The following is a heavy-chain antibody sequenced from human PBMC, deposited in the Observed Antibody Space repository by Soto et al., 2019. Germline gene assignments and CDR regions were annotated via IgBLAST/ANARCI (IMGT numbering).Heavy chain of an antibody. D-gene: IGHD4-4*01. J-gene: IGHJ4*02. Sequence: EVQLVESGGGLVQPGVSLRLSCAASGFTFSSYWMHWIRQAPGKGLVWVSRVSSDGSSTVYATSVKGRLTISRDNAKNTLYLQMNSLSDEDTAVYYCARGLPNYSAFDSWGQGNRVTVSS. CDR2: VSSDGSST. V-gene: IGHV3-74*01. CDR1: GFTFSSYW. CDR3: ARGLPNYSAFDS.